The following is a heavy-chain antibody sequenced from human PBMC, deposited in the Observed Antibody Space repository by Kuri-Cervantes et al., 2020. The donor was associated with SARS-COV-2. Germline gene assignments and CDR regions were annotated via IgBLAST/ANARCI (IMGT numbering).Heavy chain of an antibody. V-gene: IGHV1-69*04. CDR1: GGTFSSYA. J-gene: IGHJ3*02. Sequence: SVKVSCKASGGTFSSYAISWVRQAPGQGLEWMGRIIPIFGIANYAQKFQGRVTITADKSTSTAYMELSSLRSEDTAVYYCARTRIAAAGTDAFDIWGQGTMVTVSS. CDR3: ARTRIAAAGTDAFDI. CDR2: IIPIFGIA. D-gene: IGHD6-13*01.